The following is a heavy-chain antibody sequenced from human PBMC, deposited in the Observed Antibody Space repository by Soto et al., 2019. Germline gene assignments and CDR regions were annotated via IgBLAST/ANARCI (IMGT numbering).Heavy chain of an antibody. D-gene: IGHD1-26*01. Sequence: SETLSLTCTVSGGSISSGGYFWSWIRQHPGKGLEWIGYIYYSGNTFYNPSLKTRVSISVDTSKNQFSLKLSSVTAADTAAYYCARGAVGATIYFDYWGQGTLVTVSS. CDR2: IYYSGNT. J-gene: IGHJ4*02. CDR3: ARGAVGATIYFDY. V-gene: IGHV4-31*03. CDR1: GGSISSGGYF.